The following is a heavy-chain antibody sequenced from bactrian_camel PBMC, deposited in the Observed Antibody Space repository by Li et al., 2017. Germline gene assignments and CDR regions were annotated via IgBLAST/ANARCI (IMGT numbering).Heavy chain of an antibody. CDR1: GAIDDDSD. CDR3: VAESEWQPLVDGCSPSHFGV. Sequence: VQLVESGGGSVQAGGSLELSCTVSGAIDDDSDMGWYRQAPGNECELVSRIRRDGSTSYAASVKGRFTISQDNAKSTVYLQMNSLKSEDTAVYYCVAESEWQPLVDGCSPSHFGVWGQGTQVTVS. CDR2: IRRDGST. D-gene: IGHD5*01. J-gene: IGHJ6*01. V-gene: IGHV3S60*01.